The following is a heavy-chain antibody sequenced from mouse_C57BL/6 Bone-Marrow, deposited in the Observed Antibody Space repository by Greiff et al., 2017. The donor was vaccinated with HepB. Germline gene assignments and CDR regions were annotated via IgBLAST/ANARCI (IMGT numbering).Heavy chain of an antibody. V-gene: IGHV1-18*01. CDR3: ARDYYGTSWFAY. CDR2: INPNNGGT. CDR1: GYTFTDYN. Sequence: VQLQQSGPELVKPGASVKIPCKASGYTFTDYNMDWVKQSHGKSLEWIGDINPNNGGTIYNQKFKGKATLTVDKSSSTAYMELRSLTSEYTAVYYCARDYYGTSWFAYWGQGTLVTVSA. J-gene: IGHJ3*01. D-gene: IGHD1-1*01.